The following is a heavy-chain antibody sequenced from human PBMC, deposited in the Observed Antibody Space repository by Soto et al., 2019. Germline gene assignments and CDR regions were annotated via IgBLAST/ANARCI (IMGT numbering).Heavy chain of an antibody. J-gene: IGHJ4*02. D-gene: IGHD3-10*01. Sequence: QVQLVQSGAEVQKPGSSVKVSCKASGGTFSSYTISWVRQAPGQGLEWMGRIIPILGIANYAQKFQGRVTITADKSTSTAYMELSSLRSEDTSVYYCARDRPTHTLSSDYFDYWGQGTLVTVSS. CDR1: GGTFSSYT. V-gene: IGHV1-69*08. CDR2: IIPILGIA. CDR3: ARDRPTHTLSSDYFDY.